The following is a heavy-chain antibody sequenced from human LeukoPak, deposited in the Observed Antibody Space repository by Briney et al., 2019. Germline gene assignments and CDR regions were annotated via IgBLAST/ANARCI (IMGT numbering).Heavy chain of an antibody. CDR3: ARHFSGSGSYYFYFDY. V-gene: IGHV4-39*01. CDR2: IYYSGTT. J-gene: IGHJ4*02. CDR1: GGSISSYY. D-gene: IGHD3-10*01. Sequence: PSETLSLTCTVSGGSISSYYWGWVRQPPGKGLEWIGSIYYSGTTYYNPSLKSRVTISVDTSKNQFSLNLSSVTAADTAVYYCARHFSGSGSYYFYFDYWGQGTLVTVSS.